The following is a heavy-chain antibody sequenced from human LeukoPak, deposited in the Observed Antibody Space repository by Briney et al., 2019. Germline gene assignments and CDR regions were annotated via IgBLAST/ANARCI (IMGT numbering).Heavy chain of an antibody. CDR1: GFTFSNAW. Sequence: SGGSLRLSCAASGFTFSNAWMSWVRQAPGKGLEWIGRIKSKTDGGTTDYAAPVKGRFTISRDDSTDTLYLQLNGLKTEDTAIYYCTTDPRNGYYFDYWGQGTLVTVSS. CDR2: IKSKTDGGTT. J-gene: IGHJ4*02. V-gene: IGHV3-15*01. D-gene: IGHD1-1*01. CDR3: TTDPRNGYYFDY.